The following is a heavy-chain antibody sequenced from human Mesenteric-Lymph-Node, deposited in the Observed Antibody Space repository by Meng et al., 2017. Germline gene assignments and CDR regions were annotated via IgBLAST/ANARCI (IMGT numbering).Heavy chain of an antibody. CDR2: MYYSGTT. CDR1: GGSVSSGGYY. J-gene: IGHJ5*02. V-gene: IGHV4-31*03. Sequence: QVQRQESGPGPGKPSQTLSLTCTVSGGSVSSGGYYWSWIRQHPGKGLEWIGHMYYSGTTYYNPSLKSRVTISVDTSQNQFSLKLSSVTAADTAVYYCAANRDGFDPWGQGTLVTVSS. CDR3: AANRDGFDP.